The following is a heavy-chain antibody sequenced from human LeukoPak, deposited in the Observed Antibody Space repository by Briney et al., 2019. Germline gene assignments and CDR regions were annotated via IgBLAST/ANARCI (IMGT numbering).Heavy chain of an antibody. CDR2: IYYSGST. J-gene: IGHJ4*02. Sequence: SETLSLTCTVSGGSISSSSYYWGWIRQPPGKGLEWIGSIYYSGSTYYNPSLKSRVTISVDTSKNQFSLKLSSVTAADTAVYYCARGRDSSLDFDYWGQGTLVTVSS. CDR1: GGSISSSSYY. D-gene: IGHD6-6*01. V-gene: IGHV4-39*07. CDR3: ARGRDSSLDFDY.